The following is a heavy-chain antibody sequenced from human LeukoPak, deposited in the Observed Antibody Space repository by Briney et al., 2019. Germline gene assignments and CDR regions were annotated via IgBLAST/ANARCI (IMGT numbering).Heavy chain of an antibody. CDR2: IYYRGTT. CDR3: ARGHFDILTGYYIEY. CDR1: GGSVSSGSDY. D-gene: IGHD3-9*01. J-gene: IGHJ4*02. V-gene: IGHV4-61*01. Sequence: PSETLSLTCTVSGGSVSSGSDYWSWIRQPPGKGLEWIGYIYYRGTTNYNPSLKSRATISVDTSKKEFSLKLSFVTAADTAVYYCARGHFDILTGYYIEYWGQGTLATVSS.